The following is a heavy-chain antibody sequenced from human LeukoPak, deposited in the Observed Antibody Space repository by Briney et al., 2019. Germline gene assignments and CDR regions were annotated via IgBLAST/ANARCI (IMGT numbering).Heavy chain of an antibody. Sequence: GESLKISCAASGFTFSSYAMSWVRQAPGKGLEWVAGISGSGGSTNYADSVKGRFSISRDNSRGTLFLQMNSLRAEDTAVYYCAKPPAAYSGYAVYSDYWGQGTLVTVSS. J-gene: IGHJ4*02. CDR2: ISGSGGST. CDR1: GFTFSSYA. D-gene: IGHD5-12*01. CDR3: AKPPAAYSGYAVYSDY. V-gene: IGHV3-23*01.